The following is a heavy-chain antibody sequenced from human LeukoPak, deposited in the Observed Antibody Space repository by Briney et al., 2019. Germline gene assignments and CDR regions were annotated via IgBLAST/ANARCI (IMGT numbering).Heavy chain of an antibody. J-gene: IGHJ6*04. D-gene: IGHD3-10*01. V-gene: IGHV3-53*01. CDR1: GFTISSNY. Sequence: GGSLRLSCAASGFTISSNYMSWVRQAPGKGLEWVSVIYSGGTTCYADSVKGRFTISRDNSKNTLYLQMNSLRAEETAVYYCARGRGDVWGKGTTVTVSS. CDR3: ARGRGDV. CDR2: IYSGGTT.